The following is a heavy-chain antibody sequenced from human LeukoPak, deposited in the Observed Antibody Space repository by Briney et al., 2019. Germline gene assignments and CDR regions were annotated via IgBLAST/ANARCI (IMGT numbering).Heavy chain of an antibody. D-gene: IGHD3-22*01. V-gene: IGHV4-59*08. J-gene: IGHJ3*02. Sequence: SETLSLTCTVSGGSISSQYWSWIRQPPGKGLEWIGYSYYTGSTNYNPSLKSRVTISVDTSNNQFSLKLSSVTAADTAVYYCARVRSSGYYYGAFDIWGQGTMVTVSS. CDR1: GGSISSQY. CDR2: SYYTGST. CDR3: ARVRSSGYYYGAFDI.